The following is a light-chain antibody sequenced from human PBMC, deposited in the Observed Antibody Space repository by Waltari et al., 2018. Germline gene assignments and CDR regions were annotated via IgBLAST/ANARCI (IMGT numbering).Light chain of an antibody. CDR1: PSGLYSSNNKNY. Sequence: DIVMTQSPDYLAVSLGERATINCKSSPSGLYSSNNKNYLTWYQQKPGQPPKLLIYWASTRESGLPDRFSCSGAGAYFTLTISSLQAEDVTDYYCQQYYSNLGAFGQGTKVEIK. CDR2: WAS. V-gene: IGKV4-1*01. CDR3: QQYYSNLGA. J-gene: IGKJ1*01.